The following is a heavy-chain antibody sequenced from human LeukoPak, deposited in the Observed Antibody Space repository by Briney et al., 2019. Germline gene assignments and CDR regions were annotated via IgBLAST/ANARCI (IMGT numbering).Heavy chain of an antibody. CDR1: GFTFSSYA. Sequence: GGSLRLSCAASGFTFSSYAMSWVRQAPGKGLEWVSAISGSGGSTYYADSVKGRFTISRDNSKSTLLLQMNSLRAEDTAVYYCAKDPRVGSRVATPCHWGQGTLVTVSS. CDR3: AKDPRVGSRVATPCH. V-gene: IGHV3-23*01. D-gene: IGHD5-24*01. J-gene: IGHJ4*02. CDR2: ISGSGGST.